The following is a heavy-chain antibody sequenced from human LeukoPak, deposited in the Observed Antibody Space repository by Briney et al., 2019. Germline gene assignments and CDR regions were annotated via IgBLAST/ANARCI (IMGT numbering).Heavy chain of an antibody. CDR1: GGSISSGSYY. Sequence: PSETLSLTCTVSGGSISSGSYYWSWIRQPAGKGLEWIGRIYTSGSTNYNPSLKSRVTISVDTSKNQFSLKLSSVTAADTAVYYCARDSPNSSSWPSYYYYMDVWGKGTTVTVSS. CDR2: IYTSGST. V-gene: IGHV4-61*02. CDR3: ARDSPNSSSWPSYYYYMDV. D-gene: IGHD6-13*01. J-gene: IGHJ6*03.